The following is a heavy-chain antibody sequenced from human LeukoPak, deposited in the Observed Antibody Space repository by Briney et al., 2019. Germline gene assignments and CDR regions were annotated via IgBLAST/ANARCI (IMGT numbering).Heavy chain of an antibody. CDR2: ISSNGGST. J-gene: IGHJ4*02. V-gene: IGHV3-64D*06. D-gene: IGHD4-23*01. Sequence: GGSLRLSGSASGFTFSRYATHWVRQAPGKGLEYISAISSNGGSTYYADSVKGRFTISRDNSKNPLYLQMSSLRAEDTAVYYCARDPAANRYGGNPPRWFDCWGQGTLVIVSS. CDR3: ARDPAANRYGGNPPRWFDC. CDR1: GFTFSRYA.